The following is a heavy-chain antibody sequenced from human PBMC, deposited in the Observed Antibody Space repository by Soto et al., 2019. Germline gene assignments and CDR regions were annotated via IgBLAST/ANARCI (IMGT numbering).Heavy chain of an antibody. CDR3: ARSPGYCSSTSCYRGCCYYSGMDV. CDR2: IHYSGATP. Sequence: ASVKVSCKASGYTFTNYYMHWVRQAPGQGLEWMGVIHYSGATPTYAQKFQGRVTMTRDTSISTAYMELSRLRSDDTAVYYCARSPGYCSSTSCYRGCCYYSGMDVWGQGTTVTVSS. CDR1: GYTFTNYY. J-gene: IGHJ6*02. V-gene: IGHV1-2*02. D-gene: IGHD2-2*02.